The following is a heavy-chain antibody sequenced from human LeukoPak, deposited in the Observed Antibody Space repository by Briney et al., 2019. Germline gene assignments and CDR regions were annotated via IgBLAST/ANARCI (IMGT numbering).Heavy chain of an antibody. D-gene: IGHD2-2*03. CDR1: GYISLTYC. V-gene: IGHV5-51*01. Sequence: AESLMISCNASGYISLTYCIVCGRQMAGKDRVGMGIIYPEVSSIRYSPSFQGQGTLSADTSISTAYLQWSSLNASDTAMYYCARPPSRGYSSSFEYWGQGTLVTVSS. J-gene: IGHJ4*02. CDR2: IYPEVSSI. CDR3: ARPPSRGYSSSFEY.